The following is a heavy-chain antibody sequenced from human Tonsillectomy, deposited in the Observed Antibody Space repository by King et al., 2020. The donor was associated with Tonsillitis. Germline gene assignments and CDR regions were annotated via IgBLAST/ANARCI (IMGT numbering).Heavy chain of an antibody. CDR3: AKPSPSKPLVDWYFDL. Sequence: EVQLVESGGGLVQPGGSLRLSCAASGFSFSNYAMSWVRQAPGKGLEWVSGIRGDSGSTYYADSLEGRFTISRDNSKNTVYLQIKRLKDEDTAIYYCAKPSPSKPLVDWYFDLWGRGTLVTVSS. D-gene: IGHD2-8*02. J-gene: IGHJ2*01. CDR2: IRGDSGST. V-gene: IGHV3-23*04. CDR1: GFSFSNYA.